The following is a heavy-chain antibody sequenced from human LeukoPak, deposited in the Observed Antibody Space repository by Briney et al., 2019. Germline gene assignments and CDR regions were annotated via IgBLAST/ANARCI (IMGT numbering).Heavy chain of an antibody. CDR3: ARCSGGSCEQGWFDP. CDR1: GGSLSSYY. V-gene: IGHV4-59*01. CDR2: IYYSGST. Sequence: SETLSLTCTVSGGSLSSYYWSWIRQPPGKGLEWIGYIYYSGSTNYNPSLKSRVTISVDTSKNQFSLKLSSVTAADTAVYYCARCSGGSCEQGWFDPWGQGTLVTVSS. J-gene: IGHJ5*02. D-gene: IGHD2-15*01.